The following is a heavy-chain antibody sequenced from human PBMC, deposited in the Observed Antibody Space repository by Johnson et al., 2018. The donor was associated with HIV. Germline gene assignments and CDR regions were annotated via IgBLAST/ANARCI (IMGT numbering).Heavy chain of an antibody. CDR2: ISGSGGST. CDR1: GFIFSSYA. CDR3: ARALVVITDGHAFDI. V-gene: IGHV3-23*04. J-gene: IGHJ3*02. D-gene: IGHD3-22*01. Sequence: VESGGGLIQPGGSLRLSCAGSGFIFSSYAISWVRQAPGKGLEWVSAISGSGGSTGYADSVQGRFPISRDTAKNSLDLQMNSLRAEDTALYYCARALVVITDGHAFDIWGQGTMVTVSS.